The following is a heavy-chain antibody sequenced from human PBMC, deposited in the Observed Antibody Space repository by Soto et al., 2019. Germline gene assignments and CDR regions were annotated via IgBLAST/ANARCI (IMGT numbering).Heavy chain of an antibody. V-gene: IGHV1-69*13. J-gene: IGHJ6*02. CDR3: ARDSRGRYKVKDGMDV. CDR2: IIPIFGTA. D-gene: IGHD3-9*01. Sequence: ASVKVSCKASGGTFSSYAISWVRQAPGQGLEWMGGIIPIFGTANYAQKFQGRVTITADESTSTAYMELSSLRSEDTAVYYCARDSRGRYKVKDGMDVWGQGTTVTVSS. CDR1: GGTFSSYA.